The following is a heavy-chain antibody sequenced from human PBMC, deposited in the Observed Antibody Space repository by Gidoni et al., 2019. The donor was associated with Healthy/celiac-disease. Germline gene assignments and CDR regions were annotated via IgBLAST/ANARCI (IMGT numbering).Heavy chain of an antibody. CDR3: AMAAGGYTLY. CDR2: IYYSGST. V-gene: IGHV4-59*01. D-gene: IGHD5-18*01. Sequence: QVQLQESGPGLVKPSETLSLTCTVSGGSISSYYWSWIRQPPGKGLEWIGYIYYSGSTNYNPSLKSRVTISVDTSKNQFSLKLSSVTAADTAVYYCAMAAGGYTLYWGQGTLVTVSS. CDR1: GGSISSYY. J-gene: IGHJ4*02.